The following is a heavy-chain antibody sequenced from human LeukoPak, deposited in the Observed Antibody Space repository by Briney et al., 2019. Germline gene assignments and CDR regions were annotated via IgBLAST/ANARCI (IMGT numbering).Heavy chain of an antibody. CDR2: ISASGGGT. V-gene: IGHV3-23*01. Sequence: PGGSLRLSCAASGFTFNSYAMNWVRQAPGKGLKWASGISASGGGTYYADSVKGRFTISRDNSKNTLYLQMSSLRAEDTAIYYCAKDRIAAAGAKGGWFDPWGQGTLVTVSS. D-gene: IGHD6-13*01. CDR3: AKDRIAAAGAKGGWFDP. J-gene: IGHJ5*02. CDR1: GFTFNSYA.